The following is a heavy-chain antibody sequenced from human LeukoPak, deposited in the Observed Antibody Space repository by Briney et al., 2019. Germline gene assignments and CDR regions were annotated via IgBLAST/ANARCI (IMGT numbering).Heavy chain of an antibody. V-gene: IGHV4-59*01. J-gene: IGHJ4*02. Sequence: PSETLSLTCTVSGGSISSYYWSWIRQPPGKGLEWIGYIYYSGSTNYNPSLKSRVTISVDTSKNQFSLKLSSVTAADTAVYYCARDHTKVFDYWGQGTLVTVSS. CDR2: IYYSGST. CDR3: ARDHTKVFDY. CDR1: GGSISSYY. D-gene: IGHD3-10*01.